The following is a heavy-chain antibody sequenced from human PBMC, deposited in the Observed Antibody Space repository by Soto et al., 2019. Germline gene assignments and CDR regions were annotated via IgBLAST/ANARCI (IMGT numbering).Heavy chain of an antibody. D-gene: IGHD2-8*01. Sequence: QVQLVESGGGVVQPGRPLRLSCEASGFTFSSYGMHWVRQAPGKGLEWVAVISYDGSNKYYADSVKGRFTISRDNSKNTLYLQMNSLRAEDTAVYYCAKSMYGGWDLYYYYMDVWGKGTTVTVSS. V-gene: IGHV3-30*18. CDR3: AKSMYGGWDLYYYYMDV. CDR2: ISYDGSNK. J-gene: IGHJ6*03. CDR1: GFTFSSYG.